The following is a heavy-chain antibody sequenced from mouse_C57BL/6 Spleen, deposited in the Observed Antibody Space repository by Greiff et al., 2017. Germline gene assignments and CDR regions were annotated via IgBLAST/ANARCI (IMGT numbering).Heavy chain of an antibody. CDR2: ISNGGGST. CDR1: GFTFSDYY. Sequence: EVQRVESGGGLVQPGGSLKLSCAAFGFTFSDYYMYWVRQTPEKRLEWVAYISNGGGSTYYPDTVKGRFTISRDNAKNTLYLQMSRLKSEDTAMYYCARVGSWYFDVWGTGTTVTVSS. V-gene: IGHV5-12*01. J-gene: IGHJ1*03. CDR3: ARVGSWYFDV.